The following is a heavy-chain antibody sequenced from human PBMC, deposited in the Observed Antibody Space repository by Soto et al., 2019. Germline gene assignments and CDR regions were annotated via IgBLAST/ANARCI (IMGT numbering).Heavy chain of an antibody. CDR2: IYWDDDK. J-gene: IGHJ4*02. CDR3: VHRQRTVYFDY. CDR1: GFSLSTSGVG. V-gene: IGHV2-5*02. D-gene: IGHD4-17*01. Sequence: QITLKESGPPLVKPTQTLTLTCTFSGFSLSTSGVGVGWIRQPPGKALEWLALIYWDDDKRYSPSLKSRLTITKDTSKNQVVLTMTNMDPVDTATYYCVHRQRTVYFDYWGQGTLVTVSS.